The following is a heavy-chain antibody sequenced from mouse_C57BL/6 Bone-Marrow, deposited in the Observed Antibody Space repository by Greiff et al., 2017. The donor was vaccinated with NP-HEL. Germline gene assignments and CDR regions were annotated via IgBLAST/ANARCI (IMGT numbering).Heavy chain of an antibody. CDR1: GFTFSSYA. CDR3: ARDVYHMDY. Sequence: EVMLVESGGGLVKPGGSLKLSCAASGFTFSSYAMSWVRQTPEKRLEWVATISDGGSYTYYPDNVKGRFTISRDNAKNNLYLQMSHLKSEDTAMYYCARDVYHMDYWGQGTSVTVSS. D-gene: IGHD2-1*01. CDR2: ISDGGSYT. V-gene: IGHV5-4*01. J-gene: IGHJ4*01.